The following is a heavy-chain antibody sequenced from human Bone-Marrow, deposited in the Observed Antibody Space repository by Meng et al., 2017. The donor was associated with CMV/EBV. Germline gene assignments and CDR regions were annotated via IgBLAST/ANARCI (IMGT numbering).Heavy chain of an antibody. J-gene: IGHJ4*02. Sequence: CAASGFTFGSYAMSWVRQAPGKGLGWVSSISAGGGGTNYADSVKGRSTMSRDNSKNTLYLQMDSLRAEDTAVYYCVRARGTNYFGYWGQGTLVTVSS. V-gene: IGHV3-23*01. CDR3: VRARGTNYFGY. CDR2: ISAGGGGT. D-gene: IGHD1-26*01. CDR1: GFTFGSYA.